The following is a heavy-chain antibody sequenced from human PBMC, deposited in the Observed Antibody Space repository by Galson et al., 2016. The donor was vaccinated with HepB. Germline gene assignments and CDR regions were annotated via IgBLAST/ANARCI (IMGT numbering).Heavy chain of an antibody. CDR1: GFTFSHYG. CDR2: IWFDGSNK. J-gene: IGHJ5*02. Sequence: SLRLSCATSGFTFSHYGMHWVRQVPGKRPEWVAVIWFDGSNKYYSGSVQGRFLISRDNARNTLYLHMNQLRAEDTAVYFCARSQIQDEYFTGDDCYGWGWFAPWGQGTRVTVSS. CDR3: ARSQIQDEYFTGDDCYGWGWFAP. V-gene: IGHV3-33*08. D-gene: IGHD2-21*01.